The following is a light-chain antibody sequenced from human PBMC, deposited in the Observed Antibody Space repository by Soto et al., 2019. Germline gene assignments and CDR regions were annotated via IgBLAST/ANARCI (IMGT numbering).Light chain of an antibody. Sequence: QSALTQPPSASGSPGQSVTISCTGTSSDVGGYNYVSWYQQHPGKAPKLMIYEVTKRPSGVPDRFSGSKSGNTAPLTVSGLQAEDEADYYCCSYAGSNNLKVFGTGTKVTVL. V-gene: IGLV2-8*01. J-gene: IGLJ1*01. CDR3: CSYAGSNNLKV. CDR2: EVT. CDR1: SSDVGGYNY.